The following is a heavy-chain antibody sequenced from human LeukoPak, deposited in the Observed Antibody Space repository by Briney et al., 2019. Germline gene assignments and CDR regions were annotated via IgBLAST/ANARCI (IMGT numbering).Heavy chain of an antibody. Sequence: ASVKVSCKASGYTFSSYAISWVRQAPGQGLEWMGWINVYNGNRNYAQNLQDRVTMTRDTSTSTVYMELSSLRSEDTAVYYCARFAVHRRITVAGQFGLDYWGQGTLVSLSS. CDR1: GYTFSSYA. CDR2: INVYNGNR. CDR3: ARFAVHRRITVAGQFGLDY. V-gene: IGHV1-18*01. J-gene: IGHJ4*02. D-gene: IGHD6-19*01.